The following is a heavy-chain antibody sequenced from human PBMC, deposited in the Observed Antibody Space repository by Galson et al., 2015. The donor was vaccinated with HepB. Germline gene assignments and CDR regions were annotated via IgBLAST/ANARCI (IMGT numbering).Heavy chain of an antibody. CDR2: IKQDGSEK. CDR3: ARDSVPSSGYSSGWYAGYWYFDL. V-gene: IGHV3-7*01. J-gene: IGHJ2*01. CDR1: GFTFSSYW. Sequence: SLRLSCAASGFTFSSYWMSWVRQAPGKGLEWVANIKQDGSEKYYVDSVKGRFTISRDNAKNSLYLQMNSLRAEDTAVYYCARDSVPSSGYSSGWYAGYWYFDLWGRGTLVTVSS. D-gene: IGHD6-19*01.